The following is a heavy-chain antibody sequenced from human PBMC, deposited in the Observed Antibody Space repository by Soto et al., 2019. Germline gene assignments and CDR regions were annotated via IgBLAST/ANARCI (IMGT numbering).Heavy chain of an antibody. Sequence: QVHLVQSGGEVKKPGASVKVSCKASGYTFNRHGITWVRQAPGQGLEWMGWISGYNGDINYEQNFQGRVTLSSDTCSSSVYLELKSLRFDDAAVYYCARVRIVGAREIDFWGQGTLVTVSS. V-gene: IGHV1-18*04. CDR3: ARVRIVGAREIDF. CDR2: ISGYNGDI. D-gene: IGHD1-26*01. J-gene: IGHJ4*02. CDR1: GYTFNRHG.